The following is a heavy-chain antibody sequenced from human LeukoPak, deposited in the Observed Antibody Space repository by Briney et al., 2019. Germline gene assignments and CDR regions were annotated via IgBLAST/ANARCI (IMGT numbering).Heavy chain of an antibody. CDR3: AREWRGIASHYHGMDV. CDR2: LGTNGDT. J-gene: IGHJ6*02. D-gene: IGHD6-6*01. CDR1: DFSFSSYD. V-gene: IGHV3-13*01. Sequence: GGSLRLSCVASDFSFSSYDMYWVRQAAGRGLEWVSALGTNGDTYYLGSVKGRFTISRESGKNSLYLQMNSLRVDDTAVYYCAREWRGIASHYHGMDVWGQGTTVTVSS.